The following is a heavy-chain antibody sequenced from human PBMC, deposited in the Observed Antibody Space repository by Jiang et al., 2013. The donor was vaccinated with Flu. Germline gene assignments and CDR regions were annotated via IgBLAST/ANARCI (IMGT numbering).Heavy chain of an antibody. D-gene: IGHD5-12*01. CDR3: ARDGGYSGSEYYFDY. CDR2: ISYDGSNK. CDR1: GFTFSDYY. J-gene: IGHJ4*02. Sequence: GGGLVKPGGSLRLSCAASGFTFSDYYMSWIRQAPGKGLEWVAVISYDGSNKYYADSVKGRFTISRDNSKNTLYLQMNSLRAEDTAVYYCARDGGYSGSEYYFDYWGQGTLVTVSS. V-gene: IGHV3-30*03.